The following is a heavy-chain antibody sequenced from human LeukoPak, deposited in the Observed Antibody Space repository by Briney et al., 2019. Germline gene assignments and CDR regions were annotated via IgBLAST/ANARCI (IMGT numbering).Heavy chain of an antibody. V-gene: IGHV1-69*13. D-gene: IGHD2-2*01. J-gene: IGHJ4*02. Sequence: RASVKVSCKASGGTFSSYAISWVRQAPGQGLEWMGGIIPIFGTANYAQKFQGRVTITADESTSTAYMELSSLRSEDTAVYYCATLGYCSSTSCPNDYWGQGTLVTVSS. CDR2: IIPIFGTA. CDR1: GGTFSSYA. CDR3: ATLGYCSSTSCPNDY.